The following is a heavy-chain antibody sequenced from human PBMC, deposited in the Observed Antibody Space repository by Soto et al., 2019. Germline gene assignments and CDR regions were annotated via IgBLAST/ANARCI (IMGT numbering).Heavy chain of an antibody. CDR2: ISAYNGNT. J-gene: IGHJ4*02. Sequence: GASVKVSCKASGYTFTSYGISWVRQAPGQGLEWMGWISAYNGNTNYAQKLQGRVTMTTDTSTSTAYMELRSLRSDDTAVYYCARDVLAWVDSYVGSGFYYWGQGTLVTVSS. CDR1: GYTFTSYG. D-gene: IGHD6-19*01. CDR3: ARDVLAWVDSYVGSGFYY. V-gene: IGHV1-18*01.